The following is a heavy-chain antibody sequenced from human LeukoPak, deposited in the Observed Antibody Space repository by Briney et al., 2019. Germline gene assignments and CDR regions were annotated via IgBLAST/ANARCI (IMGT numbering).Heavy chain of an antibody. CDR3: AKALTTVTSGLDY. J-gene: IGHJ4*02. Sequence: PGGSLRLSCAASGFTFDDYAMHWVRQAPGKGLEWVSGISWNSGSIGYADSVKGRFTISRDNAKNSLYLQMNSLRAEDTALYYCAKALTTVTSGLDYWGQGTLVTVSS. CDR1: GFTFDDYA. D-gene: IGHD4-17*01. CDR2: ISWNSGSI. V-gene: IGHV3-9*01.